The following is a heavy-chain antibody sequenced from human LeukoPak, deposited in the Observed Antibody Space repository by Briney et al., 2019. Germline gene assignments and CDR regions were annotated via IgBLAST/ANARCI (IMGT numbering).Heavy chain of an antibody. V-gene: IGHV5-51*01. J-gene: IGHJ6*02. Sequence: GESLKISCKGSGYSFTSYWIGWVRQMPGKGLEWMGVIYPGDSDTRYSPSFQGQVTISADKSISTAYLQWSSLNASDTAMYYCARHPRIQLWPRGYFYGMDVWGQGTTVTVSS. CDR2: IYPGDSDT. D-gene: IGHD5-18*01. CDR3: ARHPRIQLWPRGYFYGMDV. CDR1: GYSFTSYW.